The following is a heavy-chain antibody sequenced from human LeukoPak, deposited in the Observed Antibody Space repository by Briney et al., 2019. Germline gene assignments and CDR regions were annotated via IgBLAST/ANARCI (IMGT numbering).Heavy chain of an antibody. D-gene: IGHD4-17*01. CDR1: GDSISSSSSY. J-gene: IGHJ4*02. V-gene: IGHV4-39*07. Sequence: SETLSLTCSVSGDSISSSSSYWGWIRQPPGKGLEWIGSIYYSGSTYYNTSLKSRVTMSVDTSKNQFSLKLSSVTAADTAVYYCARLSTMTTSFDYWGQGTLVTVSS. CDR2: IYYSGST. CDR3: ARLSTMTTSFDY.